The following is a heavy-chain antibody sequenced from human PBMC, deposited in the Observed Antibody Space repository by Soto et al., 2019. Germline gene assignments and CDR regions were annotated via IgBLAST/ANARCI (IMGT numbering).Heavy chain of an antibody. J-gene: IGHJ5*02. Sequence: QVQLVQSGAEVKKPGSSVKVSCKASGGTFSSYAISWVRQAPGQGLEWMGGIIPIFGTANYAQKFQGRVTITADESTSTAYMELSSLRSEDTAVYYCARGVLVPAAIAGHWFDPWGQGTLVTVSS. CDR2: IIPIFGTA. CDR3: ARGVLVPAAIAGHWFDP. V-gene: IGHV1-69*12. CDR1: GGTFSSYA. D-gene: IGHD2-2*01.